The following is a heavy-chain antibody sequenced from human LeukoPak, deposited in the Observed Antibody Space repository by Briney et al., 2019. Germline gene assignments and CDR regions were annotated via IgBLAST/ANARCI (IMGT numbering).Heavy chain of an antibody. CDR1: GGSFSGYY. CDR3: ARGPPPYIQLWSAYYYYGMDV. Sequence: SETLSLTCAVYGGSFSGYYWSWIRQPPGKGLEWIGEINHSGSTNYNPSLKSRVTISVDTSKNQFSLKLSSVTAADTAVYYCARGPPPYIQLWSAYYYYGMDVWGQGTMVTVSS. CDR2: INHSGST. D-gene: IGHD5-18*01. J-gene: IGHJ6*02. V-gene: IGHV4-34*01.